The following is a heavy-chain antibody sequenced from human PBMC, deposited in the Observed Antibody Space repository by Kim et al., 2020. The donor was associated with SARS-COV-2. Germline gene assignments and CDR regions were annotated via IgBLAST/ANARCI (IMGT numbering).Heavy chain of an antibody. CDR1: GYTFTSYD. CDR3: ARGGYSGYDEYYYYGMDV. V-gene: IGHV1-8*01. Sequence: ASVKVSCKASGYTFTSYDINWVRQATGQGLEWMGLMNPNSGNTGYAQKFQGRVTMTRNTSISTAYMALSSLRSEDTAVYYCARGGYSGYDEYYYYGMDVWGQGTTVTVSS. D-gene: IGHD5-12*01. J-gene: IGHJ6*02. CDR2: MNPNSGNT.